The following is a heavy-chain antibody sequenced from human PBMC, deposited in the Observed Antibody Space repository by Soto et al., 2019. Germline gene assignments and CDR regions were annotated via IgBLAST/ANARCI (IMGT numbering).Heavy chain of an antibody. Sequence: ASVKVSCKASGYTFTSYGISWVRQAPGQGLEWMGWISAYNGNTNYAQKLQGRVTMTTDTSTSTAYMELRSLRSDDTAVYYCARDRATITIFGVVSPFDYWGQGTLVTVSS. CDR1: GYTFTSYG. J-gene: IGHJ4*02. CDR3: ARDRATITIFGVVSPFDY. CDR2: ISAYNGNT. V-gene: IGHV1-18*04. D-gene: IGHD3-3*01.